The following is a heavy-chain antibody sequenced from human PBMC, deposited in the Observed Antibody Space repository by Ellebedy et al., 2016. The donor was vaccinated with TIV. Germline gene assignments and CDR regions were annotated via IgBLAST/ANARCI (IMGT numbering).Heavy chain of an antibody. D-gene: IGHD2-8*01. Sequence: GESLKISXAASGFTFSDYAIHWVRQAPGKGLEWVAVISYDGNYQNYAESVKGRFTISRDNSKNTLYLQMSSLRPEDTAVYYCARNNGGTNYQMDVWGKGTTVTVSS. J-gene: IGHJ6*03. CDR2: ISYDGNYQ. V-gene: IGHV3-30*03. CDR3: ARNNGGTNYQMDV. CDR1: GFTFSDYA.